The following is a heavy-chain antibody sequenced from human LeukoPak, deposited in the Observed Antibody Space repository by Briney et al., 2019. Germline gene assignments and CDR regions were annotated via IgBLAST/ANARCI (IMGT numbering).Heavy chain of an antibody. CDR2: IYYSGST. CDR1: GGSISSSSYY. V-gene: IGHV4-39*01. Sequence: SETLSLTCTVSGGSISSSSYYWGWIRQPPGKGLEWIGSIYYSGSTNYNPSLKSRVTISADTSKNQFSLKLTSVTAADTAVYYCARHVRKRGIAAAGSPGWFDPWGQGTLVTVSS. D-gene: IGHD6-13*01. CDR3: ARHVRKRGIAAAGSPGWFDP. J-gene: IGHJ5*02.